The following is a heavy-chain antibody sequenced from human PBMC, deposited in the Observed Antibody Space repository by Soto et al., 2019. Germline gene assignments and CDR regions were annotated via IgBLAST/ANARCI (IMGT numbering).Heavy chain of an antibody. J-gene: IGHJ4*02. D-gene: IGHD6-13*01. V-gene: IGHV4-59*08. CDR2: IYYSGST. CDR3: ARRYGSSFDY. Sequence: QVQLQESGPGLVKPSETLSLTCTVSGGSISSYYWSWIRQPPGKGLEWIGYIYYSGSTNYNPSLKSRVTTSVDTSKNQSSLTLRSVTAADTAVYYCARRYGSSFDYWGQGTLVTVSS. CDR1: GGSISSYY.